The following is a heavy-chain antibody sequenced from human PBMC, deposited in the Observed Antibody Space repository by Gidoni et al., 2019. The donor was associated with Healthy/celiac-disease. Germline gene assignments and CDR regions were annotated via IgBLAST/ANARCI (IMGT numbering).Heavy chain of an antibody. CDR3: AKGLDNWKGEGWFDP. CDR2: SILNSGSI. J-gene: IGHJ5*02. Sequence: EVQLVESGGGVVQPDRSLRLSCEASRFTFDDYAMHWVRQAPGKGLWCVLVSILNSGSIGYAYSVKGRFTISRDNAKNSLYLQMNSRRAEDTALYYCAKGLDNWKGEGWFDPWGHGTLVTVSS. V-gene: IGHV3-9*01. D-gene: IGHD1-20*01. CDR1: RFTFDDYA.